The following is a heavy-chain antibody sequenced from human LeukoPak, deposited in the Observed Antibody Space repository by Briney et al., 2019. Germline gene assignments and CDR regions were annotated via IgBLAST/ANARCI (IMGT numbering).Heavy chain of an antibody. CDR2: LSGSGGST. Sequence: GGSLSLSCAASEFAFSSYAMSWVRQAPGKGLEWVSGLSGSGGSTYYADSVKGRFTISRDNSKNTLYLQMNSLRAEDTAVYYCAKGTVFGVVRSGGLDYWGQGTLVTVSS. V-gene: IGHV3-23*01. CDR3: AKGTVFGVVRSGGLDY. J-gene: IGHJ4*02. D-gene: IGHD3-3*01. CDR1: EFAFSSYA.